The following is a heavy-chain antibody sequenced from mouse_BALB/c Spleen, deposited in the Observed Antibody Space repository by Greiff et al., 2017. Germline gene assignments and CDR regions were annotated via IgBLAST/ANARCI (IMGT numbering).Heavy chain of an antibody. Sequence: VQLQQSGAELAKPGASVKMSCKASGYTFTSYWMHWVKQRPGQGLEWIGYINPSTGYTEYNQKFKDKATLTADKSSSTAYMQLSSLTSEDSAVYYCARETTVQDYWGQDTTLTVSS. CDR3: ARETTVQDY. D-gene: IGHD1-1*01. CDR2: INPSTGYT. V-gene: IGHV1-7*01. CDR1: GYTFTSYW. J-gene: IGHJ2*01.